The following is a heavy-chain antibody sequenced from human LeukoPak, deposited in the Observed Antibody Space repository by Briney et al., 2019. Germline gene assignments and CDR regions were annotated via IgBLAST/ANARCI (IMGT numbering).Heavy chain of an antibody. V-gene: IGHV3-7*01. D-gene: IGHD1-7*01. CDR2: IKNEGSEN. J-gene: IGHJ4*02. CDR1: GLTVSSNY. CDR3: ARKLRGAYFDY. Sequence: PGRSLRLSCAASGLTVSSNYMSWVRQAPGKGVEWVANIKNEGSENSTVDSVRGRLTISRESAKNSLYLQMSRLRAEATAVYYCARKLRGAYFDYWGQGTLVTVSS.